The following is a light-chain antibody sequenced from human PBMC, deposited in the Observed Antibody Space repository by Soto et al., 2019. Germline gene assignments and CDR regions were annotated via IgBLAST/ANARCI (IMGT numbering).Light chain of an antibody. J-gene: IGKJ1*01. CDR3: QQYSIWRT. V-gene: IGKV1-5*01. CDR1: QSISSW. Sequence: GDRVTITCRASQSISSWLAWYQHKLGRAPKLLIYDASTLESGVPSRFSGSGYGTEFTLTISSLQSEDFAVYYCQQYSIWRTFGQGTKVDIK. CDR2: DAS.